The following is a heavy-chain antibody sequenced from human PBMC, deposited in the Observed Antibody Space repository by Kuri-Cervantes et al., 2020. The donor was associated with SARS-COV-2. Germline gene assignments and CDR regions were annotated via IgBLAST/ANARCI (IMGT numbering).Heavy chain of an antibody. J-gene: IGHJ3*02. D-gene: IGHD3-10*01. CDR1: GFTFSSYA. Sequence: GESLKISCAASGFTFSSYAMHWVRQAPGKGLEYVSAISSNGGSTYYADSVKGRFTISRDNSKNTLYLQMGSLRAEDMAVYYCARGHQGLLWFGYQVDIWGQGTMVTVSS. CDR3: ARGHQGLLWFGYQVDI. V-gene: IGHV3-64*02. CDR2: ISSNGGST.